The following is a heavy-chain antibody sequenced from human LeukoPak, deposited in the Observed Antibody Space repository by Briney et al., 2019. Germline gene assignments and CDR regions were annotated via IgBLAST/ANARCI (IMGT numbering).Heavy chain of an antibody. CDR3: ASRPADTTWYGVFDY. J-gene: IGHJ4*02. CDR1: GGSINSHY. CDR2: IFNTGNT. Sequence: SETLSLTCSVSGGSINSHYWSWIRQPPGRRLEWVGYIFNTGNTNYNPSLASRVTMSVDTPRAQFFLRLSPVTAADTAIYYCASRPADTTWYGVFDYWSQGTLVTVSS. V-gene: IGHV4-59*11. D-gene: IGHD3-10*01.